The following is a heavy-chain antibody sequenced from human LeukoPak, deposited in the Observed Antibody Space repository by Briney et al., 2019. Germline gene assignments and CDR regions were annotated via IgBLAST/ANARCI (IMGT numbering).Heavy chain of an antibody. CDR2: ISRSARTT. D-gene: IGHD6-19*01. CDR1: EFTFSSFE. J-gene: IGHJ6*03. Sequence: GGSLRLSCAASEFTFSSFEMNWVRQAPGKGLEWISYISRSARTTYYADSVKGRFTISRDNAKNSLYLQMNSLRAEDTAVYYCARGVRIVAGKFRRDYYMDVWGKGATVTVFS. CDR3: ARGVRIVAGKFRRDYYMDV. V-gene: IGHV3-48*03.